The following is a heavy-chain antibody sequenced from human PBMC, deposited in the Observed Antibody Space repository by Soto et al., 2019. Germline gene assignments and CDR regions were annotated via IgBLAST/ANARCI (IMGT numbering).Heavy chain of an antibody. CDR2: INAGNGNT. Sequence: SVKLSSKASGYTFTSYAMHWVRQAPGQRLEWMGWINAGNGNTKDSQKFQGRVTITRDTSASTAYMELSSLRSEDTAVYYCARDLGGWPDYWGQGTLVTVSS. V-gene: IGHV1-3*01. J-gene: IGHJ4*02. CDR3: ARDLGGWPDY. CDR1: GYTFTSYA. D-gene: IGHD2-15*01.